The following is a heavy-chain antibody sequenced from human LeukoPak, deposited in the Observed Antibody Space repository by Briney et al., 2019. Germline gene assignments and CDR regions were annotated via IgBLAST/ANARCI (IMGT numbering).Heavy chain of an antibody. D-gene: IGHD1-14*01. CDR2: IYYSGSA. J-gene: IGHJ4*02. Sequence: SETLSLTCTVSGGSISSSSYYWGWIRQPPGKGLEWIGSIYYSGSAYYNPSLKSRVTMSVDTSKNQLYLNLRYVTAADTAIYYCARNAGDYWGQGTLVTVSS. CDR3: ARNAGDY. V-gene: IGHV4-39*07. CDR1: GGSISSSSYY.